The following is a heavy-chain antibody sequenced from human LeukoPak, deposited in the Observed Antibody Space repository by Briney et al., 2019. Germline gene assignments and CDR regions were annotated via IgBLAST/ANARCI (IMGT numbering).Heavy chain of an antibody. J-gene: IGHJ4*02. CDR1: GFTFSSYS. D-gene: IGHD4/OR15-4a*01. Sequence: GGSLRLSCAVSGFTFSSYSMNWVRQAPGKGLEWVSFIYSDNTHYSDSVKGRFTISRDNSKNTLYLQMNSLRAEDTAVYYCARRAGAYSHPYDYWGQGTLVTVSS. CDR2: IYSDNT. CDR3: ARRAGAYSHPYDY. V-gene: IGHV3-53*01.